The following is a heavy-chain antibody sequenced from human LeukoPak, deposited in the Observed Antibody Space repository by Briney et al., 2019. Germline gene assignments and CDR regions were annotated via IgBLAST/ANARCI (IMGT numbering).Heavy chain of an antibody. Sequence: SETLSLTCAVSGGSISSSNWWSWVRQPPGKGLEWIGEIYHSGSTNYNPSLKSRVTISVDTSKNQFSLKLSSVTAADTAVYYCAREDSGSYYNYYYFYMDVWGKGTTVTVSS. J-gene: IGHJ6*03. CDR3: AREDSGSYYNYYYFYMDV. D-gene: IGHD3-10*01. V-gene: IGHV4-4*02. CDR1: GGSISSSNW. CDR2: IYHSGST.